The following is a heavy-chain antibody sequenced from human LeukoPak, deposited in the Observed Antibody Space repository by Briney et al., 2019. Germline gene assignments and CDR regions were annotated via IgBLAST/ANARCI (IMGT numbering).Heavy chain of an antibody. CDR3: VKDLVKKGVYGGYFDL. CDR2: ISSNGGST. V-gene: IGHV3-64*05. J-gene: IGHJ2*01. CDR1: GFTFSSYA. Sequence: GGSLRLSCSASGFTFSSYAMHWVRQAPGKGLEYVSAISSNGGSTYYADSVKGRFTISRDNSKNTLYFQMSSLRAEDTAVYYCVKDLVKKGVYGGYFDLWGRGTLVTVSS. D-gene: IGHD5/OR15-5a*01.